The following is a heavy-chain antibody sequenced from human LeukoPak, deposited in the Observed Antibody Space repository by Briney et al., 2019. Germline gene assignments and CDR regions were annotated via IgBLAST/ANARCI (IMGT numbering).Heavy chain of an antibody. V-gene: IGHV4-61*02. Sequence: PSQTLSLTCTVSGGSISSGSYYWSWIRQPAGKGLEWIGRIYTSGSTNYNPSLKSRVTISVDTSKNQFSLKLSSVTAADTAVYYCARGGYYDTTGSRDALDIWGQGTMVTVSS. CDR2: IYTSGST. CDR3: ARGGYYDTTGSRDALDI. CDR1: GGSISSGSYY. J-gene: IGHJ3*02. D-gene: IGHD3-22*01.